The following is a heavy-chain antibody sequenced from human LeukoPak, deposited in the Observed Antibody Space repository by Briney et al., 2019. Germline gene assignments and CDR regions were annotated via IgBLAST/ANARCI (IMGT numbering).Heavy chain of an antibody. J-gene: IGHJ4*02. CDR3: ARYSRNGYYVFDY. D-gene: IGHD3-22*01. CDR1: SGSFSGAY. Sequence: SETLSLTCTVSSGSFSGAYWSWIRQSPGKGLEWIGYIYSSGNTNYNPSFKSRVTMSLDTSKNRFSLNLDSVTAADTAVYYCARYSRNGYYVFDYWGQGTLVTVSS. CDR2: IYSSGNT. V-gene: IGHV4-59*01.